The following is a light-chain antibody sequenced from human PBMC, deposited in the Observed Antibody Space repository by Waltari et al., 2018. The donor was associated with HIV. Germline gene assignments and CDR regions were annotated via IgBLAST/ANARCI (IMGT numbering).Light chain of an antibody. CDR3: QQYGSSPYT. Sequence: EIVLTQSPGTLSLSPGERATLSCRASQSVSSSYLAWYQQKPGQAPRLLIDGASSRATGIPDRVSGSESGTDFTLTITRLEPEDFAVYYCQQYGSSPYTFGQGTRLEIK. J-gene: IGKJ2*01. V-gene: IGKV3-20*01. CDR2: GAS. CDR1: QSVSSSY.